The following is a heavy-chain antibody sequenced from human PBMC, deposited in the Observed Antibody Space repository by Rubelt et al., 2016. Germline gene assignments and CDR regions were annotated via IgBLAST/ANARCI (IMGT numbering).Heavy chain of an antibody. D-gene: IGHD4-17*01. J-gene: IGHJ4*02. CDR1: GGSFSGYY. V-gene: IGHV4-34*01. Sequence: QVQLQQWGAGLLKPSETLSLTCAVYGGSFSGYYWSWIRQPPGKGLEWIGEINHSGSTNYNPSLKSRVTISTDGSKNQFSRKMTSVTAADTAVYYCARGGGYGPFLWGQGTLVTVSS. CDR2: INHSGST. CDR3: ARGGGYGPFL.